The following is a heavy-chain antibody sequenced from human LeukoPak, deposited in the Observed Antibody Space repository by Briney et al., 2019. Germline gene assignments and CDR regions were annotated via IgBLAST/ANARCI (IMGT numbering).Heavy chain of an antibody. Sequence: ASVKVSCKASGYTFTSYGISWVRQAPGQGLEWMGWISAYNGNTNYAQKLQGRVTMTTDTSTSKACIGLRSLRYDDTAVDYCARDYGSSWYAYNWFAPWGQGTLVTVPS. J-gene: IGHJ5*02. CDR2: ISAYNGNT. CDR3: ARDYGSSWYAYNWFAP. CDR1: GYTFTSYG. V-gene: IGHV1-18*01. D-gene: IGHD6-13*01.